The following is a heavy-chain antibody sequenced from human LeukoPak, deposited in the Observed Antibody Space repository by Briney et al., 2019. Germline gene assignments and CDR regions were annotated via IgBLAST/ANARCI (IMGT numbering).Heavy chain of an antibody. CDR2: IKQDGSKK. CDR1: RFPFSSYW. V-gene: IGHV3-7*04. Sequence: GGSLRLSCVASRFPFSSYWVTWVRQAPGKGLEWVANIKQDGSKKSYVDSVKGRFTISRDNAKNSLYLQMNSLRAEDTAIYYCTRVGYIDEGIDYWGQGTLVTVSS. CDR3: TRVGYIDEGIDY. D-gene: IGHD5-24*01. J-gene: IGHJ4*02.